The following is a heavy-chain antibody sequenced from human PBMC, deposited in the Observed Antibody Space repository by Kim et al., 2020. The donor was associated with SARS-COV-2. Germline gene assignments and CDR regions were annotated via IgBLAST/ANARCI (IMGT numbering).Heavy chain of an antibody. CDR1: GYSFTSYW. CDR3: ARTDYYDFWSGRGGMDV. J-gene: IGHJ6*02. CDR2: IYPGDSDT. D-gene: IGHD3-3*01. V-gene: IGHV5-51*01. Sequence: GESLKISCKGSGYSFTSYWIGWVRQMPGKGLEWMGIIYPGDSDTRYSPSFQGQVTISADKSISTAYLQWSSLKASDTAMYYCARTDYYDFWSGRGGMDVWGQGTTVTVSS.